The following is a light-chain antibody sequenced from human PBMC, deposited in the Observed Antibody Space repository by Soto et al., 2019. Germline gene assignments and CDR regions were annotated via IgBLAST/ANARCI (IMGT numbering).Light chain of an antibody. J-gene: IGLJ1*01. CDR1: NIGSKI. V-gene: IGLV3-9*01. Sequence: SYELTQPLSVSVALGQTAKITCGGNNIGSKIVQWYQQKPVQAPVLVIYRDSTRPSGIPERFSGSNSGNTATLTISRAQAGDEADYYCPVWDSSTANYVFGTGTKVTVL. CDR2: RDS. CDR3: PVWDSSTANYV.